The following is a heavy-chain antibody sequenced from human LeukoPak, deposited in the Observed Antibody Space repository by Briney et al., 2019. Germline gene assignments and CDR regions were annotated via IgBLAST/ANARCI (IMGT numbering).Heavy chain of an antibody. CDR3: ARDAPYGDYFDY. CDR1: GGSISSYY. D-gene: IGHD4-17*01. J-gene: IGHJ4*02. V-gene: IGHV4-59*01. CDR2: IYYSGST. Sequence: SETLSLTCTVSGGSISSYYWSWIRQPPGKGLEWIGYIYYSGSTNYNPSLKSRVTISVDTSKSQFSLKLSSVTAADTAVYYCARDAPYGDYFDYWGQGTLVTVSS.